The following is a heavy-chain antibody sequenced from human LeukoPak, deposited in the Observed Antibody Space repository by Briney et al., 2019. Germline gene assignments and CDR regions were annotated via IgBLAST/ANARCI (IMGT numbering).Heavy chain of an antibody. CDR1: GGSISSSSYY. CDR3: ARGHYDSSGYYWFDP. D-gene: IGHD3-22*01. V-gene: IGHV4-39*01. CDR2: SYYSRST. Sequence: PSETLSLTCTVSGGSISSSSYYWGWIRQPPGKGLEYIVSSYYSRSTYYNPSLRSRGTISVDTSKNQFSLKLSSVTAADMAVYYCARGHYDSSGYYWFDPWGQGTLVTVSS. J-gene: IGHJ5*02.